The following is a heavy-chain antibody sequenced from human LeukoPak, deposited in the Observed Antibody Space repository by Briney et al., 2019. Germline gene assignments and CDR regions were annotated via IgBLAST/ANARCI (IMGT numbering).Heavy chain of an antibody. V-gene: IGHV3-23*01. CDR3: ANVGGGSWSFFDY. CDR2: ISGSGGST. Sequence: GGSLRLSCAASGFTFSSYAMSWVRQAPGKGLEWVSAISGSGGSTYYADSVKGRFTISRDNSKNTLYLQMNSLRAEDTAVYYCANVGGGSWSFFDYWGQGTLVTVSS. D-gene: IGHD6-13*01. CDR1: GFTFSSYA. J-gene: IGHJ4*02.